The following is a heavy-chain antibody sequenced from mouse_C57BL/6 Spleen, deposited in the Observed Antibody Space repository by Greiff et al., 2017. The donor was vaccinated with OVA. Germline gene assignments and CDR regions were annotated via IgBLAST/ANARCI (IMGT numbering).Heavy chain of an antibody. J-gene: IGHJ2*01. V-gene: IGHV5-9*01. Sequence: EVQRVESGGGLVKPGGSLKLSCAASGFTFSSYTMSWVRQTPEKRLEWVATISGGGGNTYYPDSVKGRFTISRDNAKNTLYLQMSSLRSEDTALYYCARRGIYDGYYVDWGQGTTLTVSS. D-gene: IGHD2-3*01. CDR1: GFTFSSYT. CDR2: ISGGGGNT. CDR3: ARRGIYDGYYVD.